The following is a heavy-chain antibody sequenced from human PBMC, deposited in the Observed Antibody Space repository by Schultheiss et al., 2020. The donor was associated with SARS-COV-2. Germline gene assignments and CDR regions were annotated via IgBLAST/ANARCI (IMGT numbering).Heavy chain of an antibody. Sequence: SVKVSCKASGFTFTSSAMQWVRQARGQRLEWIGWIVVGSGNTNYAQKFQERVTITRDTSASTAYMELSSLRSEDTAVYYCARDFPQGSYGYYYYYGMDVWGQGTTVTVSS. J-gene: IGHJ6*02. CDR1: GFTFTSSA. D-gene: IGHD5-18*01. CDR2: IVVGSGNT. CDR3: ARDFPQGSYGYYYYYGMDV. V-gene: IGHV1-58*02.